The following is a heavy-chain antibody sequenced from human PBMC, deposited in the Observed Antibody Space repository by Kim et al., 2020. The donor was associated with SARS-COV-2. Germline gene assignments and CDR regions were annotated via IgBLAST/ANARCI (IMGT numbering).Heavy chain of an antibody. V-gene: IGHV4-34*01. CDR3: ATGTSSPHCYFHP. CDR1: GGSFSGYY. CDR2: INHSGST. J-gene: IGHJ2*01. D-gene: IGHD2-15*01. Sequence: SETLSLTCAVYGGSFSGYYWSWIRQPPGKGLEWIWEINHSGSTNNNPSLKSRVIITVYTAKNQFSLKLSSRTAADTAVDDCATGTSSPHCYFHPWCRGT.